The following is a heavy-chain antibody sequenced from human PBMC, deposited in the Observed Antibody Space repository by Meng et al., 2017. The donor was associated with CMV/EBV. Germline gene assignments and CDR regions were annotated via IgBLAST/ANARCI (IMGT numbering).Heavy chain of an antibody. CDR2: IYYNGNT. V-gene: IGHV4-39*07. CDR3: ATGLWFEE. D-gene: IGHD3-10*01. J-gene: IGHJ4*02. Sequence: SETLSLTCTVSGGSISSNNYYWGWIRQPPGKGLEWIATIYYNGNTYYSPSLKSRVTISLDTSKNQLSLKLNSVTAADTAVYYCATGLWFEEWDQGTLVTVSS. CDR1: GGSISSNNYY.